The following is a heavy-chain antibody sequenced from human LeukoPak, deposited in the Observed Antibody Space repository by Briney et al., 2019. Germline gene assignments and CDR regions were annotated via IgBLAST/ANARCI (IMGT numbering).Heavy chain of an antibody. D-gene: IGHD5-18*01. CDR1: GFTFNDYY. V-gene: IGHV3-11*04. CDR2: ISSSGGSI. Sequence: GGSLRLSCAASGFTFNDYYMSRIRQAPGKGLEWVSYISSSGGSINYADSVKGRFTISRDNAKNTLYLQMNSLRAEDTAVYYCARDQYGYSYGYFDYWGQGTLVTVSS. J-gene: IGHJ4*02. CDR3: ARDQYGYSYGYFDY.